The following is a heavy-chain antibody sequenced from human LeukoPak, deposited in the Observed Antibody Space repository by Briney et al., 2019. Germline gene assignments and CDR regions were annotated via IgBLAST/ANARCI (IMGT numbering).Heavy chain of an antibody. CDR3: ARDEGIAVAGTTLFDY. J-gene: IGHJ4*02. D-gene: IGHD6-19*01. V-gene: IGHV3-9*01. Sequence: GRSLRLSCAASGFTFDDYAMHWVRQAPGKGLEWVSGISWNSGSIGYADSVKGRFTISRDNAKNSLYLQMNSLRAEDTAVYYCARDEGIAVAGTTLFDYWGQGTLVTVSS. CDR1: GFTFDDYA. CDR2: ISWNSGSI.